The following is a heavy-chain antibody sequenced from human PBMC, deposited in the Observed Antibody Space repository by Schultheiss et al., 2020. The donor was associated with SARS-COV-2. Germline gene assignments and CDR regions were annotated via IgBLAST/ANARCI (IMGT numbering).Heavy chain of an antibody. V-gene: IGHV3-66*01. D-gene: IGHD1-7*01. J-gene: IGHJ5*02. CDR2: IYSGGST. CDR3: ARVGVLVTGTTLYWFDP. CDR1: GFTVSSNY. Sequence: GGSLRLSCAASGFTVSSNYMSWVRQAPGKGLEWVSVIYSGGSTYCADSVKGRFTISRDNSKNTLYLQMNSLRAEDTAVYYCARVGVLVTGTTLYWFDPWGQGTLVTVSS.